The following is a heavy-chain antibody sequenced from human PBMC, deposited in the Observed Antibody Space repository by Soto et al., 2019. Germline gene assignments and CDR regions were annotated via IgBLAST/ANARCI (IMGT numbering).Heavy chain of an antibody. CDR2: VKSDGTTT. J-gene: IGHJ5*01. CDR3: VRSDWFDT. Sequence: EVQLVESGGGLVQPGGSLRLSCAASGFSISHYWMSWVRQAPGKGLVWVSRVKSDGTTTTYADFAKGRFIISRDNTKNTLYLPMNSLRVDDTAMDHCVRSDWFDTWGHGTLVTVSS. CDR1: GFSISHYW. V-gene: IGHV3-74*03.